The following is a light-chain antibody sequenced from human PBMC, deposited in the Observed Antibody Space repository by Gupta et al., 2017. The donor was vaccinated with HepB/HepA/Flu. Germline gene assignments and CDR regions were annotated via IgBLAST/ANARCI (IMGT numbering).Light chain of an antibody. CDR1: SDINVGSYN. CDR3: MIWQRNARWV. Sequence: QPVLTQPPSSSASPGESARPTCTLPSDINVGSYNIYWYQQKPGSTPRYLLDYYSDAENGQGSGVPPRCSCDTDASATKASLLLSALQSEDDAADYYMIWQRNARWVFGGGTKLTVL. J-gene: IGLJ2*01. CDR2: YYSDAEN. V-gene: IGLV5-37*01.